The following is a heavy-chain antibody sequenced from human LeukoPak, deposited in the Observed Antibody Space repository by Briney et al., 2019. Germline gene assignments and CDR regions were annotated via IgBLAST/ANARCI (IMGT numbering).Heavy chain of an antibody. D-gene: IGHD3-22*01. V-gene: IGHV4-59*01. CDR1: GGSISSYY. CDR2: IYYSGST. J-gene: IGHJ6*02. Sequence: SETLSLTCTVSGGSISSYYWSWIRQPPGKGLEWIGYIYYSGSTNYNPSLKSRVTISVDTSKNQFSLKLSSVTAADTAVYYCARGHVSSGYYYGGVGMDVWGQGTTVTVSS. CDR3: ARGHVSSGYYYGGVGMDV.